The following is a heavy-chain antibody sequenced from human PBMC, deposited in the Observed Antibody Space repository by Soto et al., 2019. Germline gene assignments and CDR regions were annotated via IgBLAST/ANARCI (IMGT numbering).Heavy chain of an antibody. D-gene: IGHD4-4*01. CDR1: GFSFRKYV. J-gene: IGHJ4*02. V-gene: IGHV3-23*01. CDR3: AKDLDDYSNAIDF. CDR2: ISGSGGSGRG. Sequence: EVQLLESGGGLVQPGGSLRLSCVGSGFSFRKYVMNWVRQAPGKGLEWVSGISGSGGSGRGFYADPVKGRFTISRDNSKNTLYLEMNSLRGEDTAVYYCAKDLDDYSNAIDFRGQGTLVTVSS.